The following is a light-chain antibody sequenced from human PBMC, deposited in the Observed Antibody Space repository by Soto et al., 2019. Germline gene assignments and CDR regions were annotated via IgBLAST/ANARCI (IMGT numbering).Light chain of an antibody. J-gene: IGKJ4*01. CDR3: QQYGSTPLT. CDR2: DAS. CDR1: QSVGNNY. Sequence: EIVLTQSPGTLSLSPGERATLSCRASQSVGNNYLAWYQQKPGQAPRFLIYDASSRATGIPDRFSGSGSGTDFTLTISRVEPEDFAVYYCQQYGSTPLTFGGGTKVEIK. V-gene: IGKV3-20*01.